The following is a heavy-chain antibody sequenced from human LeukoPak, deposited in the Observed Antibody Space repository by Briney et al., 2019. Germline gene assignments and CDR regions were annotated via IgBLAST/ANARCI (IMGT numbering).Heavy chain of an antibody. Sequence: PGRSLRLSCAASGFTFDDYAMHWVRQAPGKGLEWVSGISWNSGSIGYADSVKGRFTISRDNSKNTLYLQMNSLRAEDTAVYYCAKDRLLNYYMDVWGKGTTVTVSS. D-gene: IGHD4/OR15-4a*01. CDR3: AKDRLLNYYMDV. V-gene: IGHV3-9*01. CDR2: ISWNSGSI. J-gene: IGHJ6*03. CDR1: GFTFDDYA.